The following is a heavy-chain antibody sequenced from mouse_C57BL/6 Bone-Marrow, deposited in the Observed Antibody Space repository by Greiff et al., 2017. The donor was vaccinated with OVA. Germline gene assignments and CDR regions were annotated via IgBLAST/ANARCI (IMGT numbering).Heavy chain of an antibody. D-gene: IGHD2-1*01. V-gene: IGHV1-69*01. Sequence: VQLQQSGAELVMPGASVKLSCKASGYTFTSYWMHWVKQRPGQGLEWIGELDPSDSYTNYNQKFKGKSTLTVDKSSSTAYMQLSSLTSEDSAVYYCARGDGNYDWFAYWGQGTLVTVSA. CDR3: ARGDGNYDWFAY. CDR1: GYTFTSYW. J-gene: IGHJ3*01. CDR2: LDPSDSYT.